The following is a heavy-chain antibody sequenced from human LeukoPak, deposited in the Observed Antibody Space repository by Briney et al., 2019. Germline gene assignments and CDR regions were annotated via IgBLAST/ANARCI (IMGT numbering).Heavy chain of an antibody. CDR2: ISYDGSNK. Sequence: GGSLRLSCAASGFTFSSYGMHWVRQAAGKGLEWVALISYDGSNKYYADSVKGRFTISRDNSKNTLYLQMNSLRAEDTAVYSCAKSLMIVVLNSFDYWGQGTLVTVSS. V-gene: IGHV3-30*18. J-gene: IGHJ4*02. CDR1: GFTFSSYG. D-gene: IGHD3-22*01. CDR3: AKSLMIVVLNSFDY.